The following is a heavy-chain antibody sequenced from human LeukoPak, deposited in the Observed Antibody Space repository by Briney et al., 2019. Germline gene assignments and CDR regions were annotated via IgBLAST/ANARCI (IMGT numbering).Heavy chain of an antibody. CDR3: ARGGWAYYYDSSGYMDV. Sequence: SQTLSLTCTVSGGSISSGGYYWSWIRQHPGKGLEWIGYIYYSGSTYYNPSLKSRVTISVDTSKNQFSLKLSSVTAANTAVYYCARGGWAYYYDSSGYMDVWGQGTTVTVSS. V-gene: IGHV4-31*03. D-gene: IGHD3-22*01. CDR2: IYYSGST. J-gene: IGHJ6*02. CDR1: GGSISSGGYY.